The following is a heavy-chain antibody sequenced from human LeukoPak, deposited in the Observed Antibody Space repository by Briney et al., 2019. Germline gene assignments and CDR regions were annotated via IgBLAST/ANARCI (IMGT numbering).Heavy chain of an antibody. CDR3: AREYSSSSGKALDY. CDR2: IYSSGST. V-gene: IGHV4-4*07. Sequence: SETLPLTCTVSSGSLGSCYWNWLRQPAGKGLEWIGHIYSSGSTNYSPSLKSRVTMSVDASKNQFSLKLNSVTAADTAFYYCAREYSSSSGKALDYWGQGTLVTVSS. J-gene: IGHJ4*02. CDR1: SGSLGSCY. D-gene: IGHD6-6*01.